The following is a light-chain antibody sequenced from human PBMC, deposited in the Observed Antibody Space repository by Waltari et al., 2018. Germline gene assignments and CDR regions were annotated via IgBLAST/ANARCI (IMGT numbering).Light chain of an antibody. J-gene: IGLJ3*02. CDR3: QSYDSSLTGSWV. Sequence: QSVLTQPPSVSGAPGQRVTISCTGSGSNIGAGYDVHWYQQLPGTAPKLLIYGNTKRPSGVPDRFSGSKSGTSGALAITGLQAEDEAYYYCQSYDSSLTGSWVFGGGTKLTVL. CDR1: GSNIGAGYD. CDR2: GNT. V-gene: IGLV1-40*01.